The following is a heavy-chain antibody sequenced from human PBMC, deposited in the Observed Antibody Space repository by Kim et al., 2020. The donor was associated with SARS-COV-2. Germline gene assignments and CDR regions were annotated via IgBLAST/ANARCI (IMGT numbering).Heavy chain of an antibody. J-gene: IGHJ6*02. Sequence: SLKSRVTISVDTSKNQLSLKLTSVTATDTAVYYCARRLRITGSYYGMDLWGQGTTVTVSS. CDR3: ARRLRITGSYYGMDL. D-gene: IGHD2-15*01. V-gene: IGHV4-39*01.